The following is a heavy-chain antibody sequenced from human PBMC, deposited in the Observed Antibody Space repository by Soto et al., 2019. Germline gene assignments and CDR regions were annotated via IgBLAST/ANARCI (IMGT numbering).Heavy chain of an antibody. J-gene: IGHJ6*02. CDR1: GYTFTSYY. CDR3: ARDDQGYCSGGSCYPEGMDV. V-gene: IGHV1-46*01. D-gene: IGHD2-15*01. Sequence: ASVKVSCKASGYTFTSYYMHWVRQAPGQGLEWLGIINPSGGSTSYAQKFQGRVTMTRDTSTSTVYMELSSLRSEDTAVYYCARDDQGYCSGGSCYPEGMDVWGQGTTVTVSS. CDR2: INPSGGST.